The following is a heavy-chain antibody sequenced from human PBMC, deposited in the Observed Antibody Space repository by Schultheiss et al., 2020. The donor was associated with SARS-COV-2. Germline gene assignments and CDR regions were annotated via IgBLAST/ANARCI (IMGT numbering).Heavy chain of an antibody. D-gene: IGHD7-27*01. V-gene: IGHV4-39*07. CDR1: GGSITSSSYY. J-gene: IGHJ4*02. CDR3: AREQDLGISRPFDY. CDR2: MYDSGST. Sequence: SETLSLTCTVSGGSITSSSYYWGWIRQPPGKGLEWIGSMYDSGSTYYNPSLKSRVTISVDTSKNQFSLKLSSVTAADTAVYYCAREQDLGISRPFDYWGQGTLVTVSS.